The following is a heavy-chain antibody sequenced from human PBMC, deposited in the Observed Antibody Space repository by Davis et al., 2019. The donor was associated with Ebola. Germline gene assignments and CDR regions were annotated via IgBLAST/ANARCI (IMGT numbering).Heavy chain of an antibody. Sequence: ASVKVSCKASGYTFTSYDINWVRQATGQGLEWMGWMNPKSGNTGYVQKFQDRVTITRNPSISTVYMELSSLRSEDTAVYYCARGCSSDRCFMGAFDIWGQGTKVTVSS. V-gene: IGHV1-8*03. D-gene: IGHD6-19*01. CDR3: ARGCSSDRCFMGAFDI. J-gene: IGHJ3*02. CDR1: GYTFTSYD. CDR2: MNPKSGNT.